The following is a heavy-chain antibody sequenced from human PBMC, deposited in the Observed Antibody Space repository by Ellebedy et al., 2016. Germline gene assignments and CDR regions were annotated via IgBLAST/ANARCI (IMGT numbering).Heavy chain of an antibody. CDR1: GYSFTNYW. D-gene: IGHD6-13*01. CDR2: IYPGDSDT. V-gene: IGHV5-51*01. Sequence: GESLKISCKGSGYSFTNYWIGWVRQMPGKGLEWMGVIYPGDSDTRYSPSFQGHVTISADKSISTAYLQWSSLKASDTAMYYCARATYSSSWTDDFDYWGQGTLVTVSS. CDR3: ARATYSSSWTDDFDY. J-gene: IGHJ4*02.